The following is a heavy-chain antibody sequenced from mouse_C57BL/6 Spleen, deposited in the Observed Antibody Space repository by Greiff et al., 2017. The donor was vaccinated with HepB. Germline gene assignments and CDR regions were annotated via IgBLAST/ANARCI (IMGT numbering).Heavy chain of an antibody. J-gene: IGHJ2*01. V-gene: IGHV1-50*01. CDR3: ARYPSFPY. Sequence: QVQLQQSGAELVKPGASVKLSCKASGYTFTSYWMQWVKQRPGQGLEWIGEIDPSDSYTNYNQKFKGKATLTVDTSSSTAYMQLSSLTSEDSAVYYCARYPSFPYWGQGTTLTVSS. CDR2: IDPSDSYT. CDR1: GYTFTSYW.